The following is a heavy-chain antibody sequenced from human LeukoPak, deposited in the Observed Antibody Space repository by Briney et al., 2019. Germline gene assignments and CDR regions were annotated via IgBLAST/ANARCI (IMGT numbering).Heavy chain of an antibody. D-gene: IGHD3-22*01. CDR1: GFTFSSYW. Sequence: PGGSLRLSCAASGFTFSSYWMSWVRQAPGKGLEWAAVIWYDGSKKYYADSVKGRFTISRDNSKNTLYLQMNSLRAEDTAVYYCARDSDDSSGYFDYWGQGTLVTVSS. CDR2: IWYDGSKK. J-gene: IGHJ4*02. V-gene: IGHV3-33*08. CDR3: ARDSDDSSGYFDY.